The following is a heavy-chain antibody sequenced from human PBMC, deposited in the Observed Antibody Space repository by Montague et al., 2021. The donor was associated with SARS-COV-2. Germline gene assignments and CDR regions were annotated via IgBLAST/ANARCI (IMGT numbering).Heavy chain of an antibody. V-gene: IGHV4-39*01. CDR1: GGSISGSSYY. D-gene: IGHD3-10*01. Sequence: SETLSLTCTVSGGSISGSSYYWGWIRQPPGRGLEWIGSIYYSGSTYYNPSLKSRVTISVDTSKNQFSLKLSSVTAADTAVYYCARRESMVRGVIITFSSPFDYWGQGTLVTVSS. CDR2: IYYSGST. CDR3: ARRESMVRGVIITFSSPFDY. J-gene: IGHJ4*02.